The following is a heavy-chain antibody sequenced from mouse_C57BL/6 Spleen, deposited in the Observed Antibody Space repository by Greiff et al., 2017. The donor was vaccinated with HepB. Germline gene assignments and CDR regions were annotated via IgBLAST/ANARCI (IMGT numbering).Heavy chain of an antibody. Sequence: EVNVVESGGGLVKPGGSLKLSCAASGFTFSSYTMSWVRQTPEKRLEWVATISGGGGNTYYPDSVKGRFTISRDNAKNTLYLQMSSLRSEDTALYYCARPIYYYGSSPFAYWGQGTLVTVSA. J-gene: IGHJ3*01. CDR1: GFTFSSYT. D-gene: IGHD1-1*01. CDR2: ISGGGGNT. V-gene: IGHV5-9*01. CDR3: ARPIYYYGSSPFAY.